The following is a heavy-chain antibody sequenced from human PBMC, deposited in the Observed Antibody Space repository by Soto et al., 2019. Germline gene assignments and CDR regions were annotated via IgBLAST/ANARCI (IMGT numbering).Heavy chain of an antibody. Sequence: PSETLSLTCAVYGGSFSGYYWSWIRQPPGKGLEWIGEINHSGSTNYNPSLKSRVTISVDTSKNQFSLKLSSVTAADTAVYYCARERGGYCSGGSCYATDYYGMDVWGQGTTVTVSS. D-gene: IGHD2-15*01. CDR1: GGSFSGYY. J-gene: IGHJ6*02. CDR3: ARERGGYCSGGSCYATDYYGMDV. CDR2: INHSGST. V-gene: IGHV4-34*01.